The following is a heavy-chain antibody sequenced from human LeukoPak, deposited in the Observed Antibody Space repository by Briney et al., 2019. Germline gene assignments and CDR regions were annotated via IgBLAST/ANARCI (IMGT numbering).Heavy chain of an antibody. CDR1: GCGFTNYW. J-gene: IGHJ4*02. CDR2: IYPGDSDT. D-gene: IGHD4-17*01. V-gene: IGHV5-51*01. Sequence: GAALQISSQGSGCGFTNYWIGWGRRKPGKGGEGMGIIYPGDSDTRYSPSFKGQVTISADKSIRTAYLQSSILKASDTAMYFFSRPALMASRDYYFDYWGQGTLVTASS. CDR3: SRPALMASRDYYFDY.